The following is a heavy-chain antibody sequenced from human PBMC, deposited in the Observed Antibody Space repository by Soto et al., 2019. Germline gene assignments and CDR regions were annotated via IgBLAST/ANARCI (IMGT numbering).Heavy chain of an antibody. Sequence: SETLSLTCTVSGGSISSYYWSWIRQPPGKGLEWIGSIYYSGSTNYNPSLKSRVTISVDTSKNQFSLKLSSVTAADTAVYYCARLRIGYDSSGYYKANWFDPWGQGTLVTVSS. J-gene: IGHJ5*02. CDR1: GGSISSYY. CDR2: IYYSGST. V-gene: IGHV4-59*08. D-gene: IGHD3-22*01. CDR3: ARLRIGYDSSGYYKANWFDP.